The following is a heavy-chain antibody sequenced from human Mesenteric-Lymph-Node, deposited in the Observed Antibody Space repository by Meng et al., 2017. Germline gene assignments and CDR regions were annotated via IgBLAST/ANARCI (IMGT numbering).Heavy chain of an antibody. CDR2: IYYTGST. D-gene: IGHD2/OR15-2a*01. CDR1: GGSISSSSYY. J-gene: IGHJ3*02. V-gene: IGHV4-39*07. CDR3: ARDFLSFRVFDI. Sequence: SETLSLTCTVSGGSISSSSYYWGWIRQPPGKGLEWIGSIYYTGSTYYNPSLKSRVTISVDTSKNQFSLKLSSVTAADTAVYYCARDFLSFRVFDIWGQGTMVTVSS.